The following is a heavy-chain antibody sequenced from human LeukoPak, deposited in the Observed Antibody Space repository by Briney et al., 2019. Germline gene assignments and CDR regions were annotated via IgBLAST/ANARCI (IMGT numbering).Heavy chain of an antibody. J-gene: IGHJ4*02. D-gene: IGHD5-24*01. CDR3: ARDQDGYNPIDY. Sequence: PGGSLRLSCAASGFTFSTYSMNWVRQAPGKGLEWVSSISSDSSFIYYTDSVKGRFTIPRDNAKNSLYLQMNSLRAEDTAVYYCARDQDGYNPIDYWGQGTLVTVSS. CDR1: GFTFSTYS. CDR2: ISSDSSFI. V-gene: IGHV3-21*01.